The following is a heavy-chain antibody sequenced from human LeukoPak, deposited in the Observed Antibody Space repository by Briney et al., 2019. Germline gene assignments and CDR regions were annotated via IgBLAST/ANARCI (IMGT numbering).Heavy chain of an antibody. V-gene: IGHV1-69*01. D-gene: IGHD5-18*01. CDR1: GGTFSSYA. J-gene: IGHJ4*02. CDR2: IIPIFGTA. CDR3: ARADTAMVTLFDY. Sequence: SVKVSCKASGGTFSSYAISWVRQAPGQGLEWMGGIIPIFGTANYAQKFQGRVTITADESTSTAYMELSSLRSEDTAVYYCARADTAMVTLFDYWGQGTLVTVSS.